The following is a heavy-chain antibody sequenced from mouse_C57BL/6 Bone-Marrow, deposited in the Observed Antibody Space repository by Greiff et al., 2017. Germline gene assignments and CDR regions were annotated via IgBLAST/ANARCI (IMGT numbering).Heavy chain of an antibody. Sequence: VQLQQPGAELVKPGASVKVSCKASGYNFTSYWMHWVKQRPGQGLEWIGRIHPSDSDTNYNQKFKGKATLTVDKSSSTAYMQLSSLTSEDSAVDYCAIPMYYYGSSPCFAYWGQGTLVTVSA. CDR2: IHPSDSDT. V-gene: IGHV1-74*01. CDR1: GYNFTSYW. J-gene: IGHJ3*01. D-gene: IGHD1-1*01. CDR3: AIPMYYYGSSPCFAY.